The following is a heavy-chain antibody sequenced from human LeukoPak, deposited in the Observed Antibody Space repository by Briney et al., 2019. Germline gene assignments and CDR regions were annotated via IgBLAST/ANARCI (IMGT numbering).Heavy chain of an antibody. CDR3: ARAAYDFWSGYQHWFDP. D-gene: IGHD3-3*01. CDR2: IYESGTT. Sequence: SETLSLTCTVSGGSISSGDYCWGWVRQPRGEGRGWIVYIYESGTTYYNPSRKSRITTSVDTSKTQFSLKLRSVTAADTAVYYCARAAYDFWSGYQHWFDPWGQGTLVTVSS. J-gene: IGHJ5*02. V-gene: IGHV4-30-4*02. CDR1: GGSISSGDYC.